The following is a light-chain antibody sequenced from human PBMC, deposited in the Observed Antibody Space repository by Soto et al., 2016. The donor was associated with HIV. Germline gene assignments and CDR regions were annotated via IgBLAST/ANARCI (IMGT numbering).Light chain of an antibody. CDR1: NVGSKS. V-gene: IGLV3-21*03. CDR3: QVWDRSSDHVV. CDR2: DES. Sequence: SYELTQPPSVSVAPGKTARITCGGXNVGSKSVHWHQQRPGQAPILVVFDESDRPSGIPDRFSGSKSGNTATLSINRVEAGDEADYYCQVWDRSSDHVVFGGGTKLTVL. J-gene: IGLJ2*01.